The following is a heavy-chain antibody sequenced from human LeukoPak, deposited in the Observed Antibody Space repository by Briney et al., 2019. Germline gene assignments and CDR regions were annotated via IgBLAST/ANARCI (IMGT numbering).Heavy chain of an antibody. CDR3: ARDLSRLNV. V-gene: IGHV3-21*04. CDR2: ITTSSTYI. J-gene: IGHJ4*02. Sequence: GGSLRLSCAASGSTLSSYSMSWVRQAPGKGLEWVSSITTSSTYISYADSVKGRFTISRDNAKNTVYLQMNSLRADDTAVYYCARDLSRLNVWGQGTLVTVSS. CDR1: GSTLSSYS.